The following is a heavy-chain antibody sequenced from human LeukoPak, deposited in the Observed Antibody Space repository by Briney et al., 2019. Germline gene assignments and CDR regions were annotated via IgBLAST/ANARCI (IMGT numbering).Heavy chain of an antibody. CDR3: AKDLGGIAVAGTFY. D-gene: IGHD6-19*01. CDR2: ISGSGGST. CDR1: GFTFSIYA. J-gene: IGHJ4*02. Sequence: PGGSLRLSCAASGFTFSIYAMSWVRQAPGKGLEWVSAISGSGGSTYYADSVKGRFTISRDNSKNTPYLQMNSLRAEDTAVYYCAKDLGGIAVAGTFYWGQGTLVTVSS. V-gene: IGHV3-23*01.